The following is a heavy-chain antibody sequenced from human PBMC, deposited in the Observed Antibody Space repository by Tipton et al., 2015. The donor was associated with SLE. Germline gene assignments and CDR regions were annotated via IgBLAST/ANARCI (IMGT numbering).Heavy chain of an antibody. V-gene: IGHV3-30*04. Sequence: SLRLSCAASGFTFSSYAMHWVRQAPGKGLEWVAVISYDGSNKYYADSVRGRFTISRDNSKNTLYLQMNSLRAEDTAVYYCARDHRRVVVKYYFDYWGQGTLVTVSS. D-gene: IGHD2-21*01. CDR1: GFTFSSYA. CDR3: ARDHRRVVVKYYFDY. J-gene: IGHJ4*02. CDR2: ISYDGSNK.